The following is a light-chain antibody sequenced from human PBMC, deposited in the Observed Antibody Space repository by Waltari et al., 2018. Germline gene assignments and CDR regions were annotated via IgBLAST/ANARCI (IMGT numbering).Light chain of an antibody. J-gene: IGKJ1*01. CDR1: PSISSW. Sequence: DIQMTQSPSTMSASVGDRVTITCRASPSISSWLAWYQQKPGKAPKLLIYKASSLDSGVPSRFSGSGSETEFTLTISSLQPDDFATYYCQQYNSYSRTFGQGTKVEIK. CDR3: QQYNSYSRT. V-gene: IGKV1-5*03. CDR2: KAS.